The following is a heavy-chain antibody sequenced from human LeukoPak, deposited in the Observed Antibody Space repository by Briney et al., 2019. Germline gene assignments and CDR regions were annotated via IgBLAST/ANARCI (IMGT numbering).Heavy chain of an antibody. CDR3: GRGYTSRLDY. J-gene: IGHJ4*02. D-gene: IGHD5-18*01. Sequence: GGSLRLSCAAPGFTFSSYWMHWVRQVPGKGLVWVSRINSDGSTTNYADSVKGRFTISRDNAKNTLYLQMNSLRAEDAAVYYCGRGYTSRLDYWGQGTLVTVSS. CDR2: INSDGSTT. CDR1: GFTFSSYW. V-gene: IGHV3-74*01.